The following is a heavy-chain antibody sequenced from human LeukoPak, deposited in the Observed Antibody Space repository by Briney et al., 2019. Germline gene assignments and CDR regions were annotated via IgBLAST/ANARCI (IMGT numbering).Heavy chain of an antibody. V-gene: IGHV3-23*01. CDR1: GFTFSNYA. CDR3: ARNQQLGGHSYYYYGMDV. Sequence: GGSLRLSCAASGFTFSNYAMNWVRQVPGRGLEWVSGMGRSGDSTYYLDSVKGRFTISRDNSKNTLYLQMNSLRADDTAIYYCARNQQLGGHSYYYYGMDVWGQGTTVTVSS. J-gene: IGHJ6*02. D-gene: IGHD3-16*01. CDR2: MGRSGDST.